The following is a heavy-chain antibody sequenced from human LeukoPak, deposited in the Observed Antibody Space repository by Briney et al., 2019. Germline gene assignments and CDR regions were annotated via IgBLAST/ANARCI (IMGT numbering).Heavy chain of an antibody. D-gene: IGHD3-10*01. CDR3: ARQVGTMVRGVRNWFDP. Sequence: SETLSLTCAVYGGSFSDYNWTWIRQPPGKGLEWIGEIGHNGTTNYNPSLKGRVTISLDTSKNQFSLKLTSVTAADTAVYYCARQVGTMVRGVRNWFDPWGQGTLVTVSS. CDR2: IGHNGTT. J-gene: IGHJ5*02. CDR1: GGSFSDYN. V-gene: IGHV4-34*01.